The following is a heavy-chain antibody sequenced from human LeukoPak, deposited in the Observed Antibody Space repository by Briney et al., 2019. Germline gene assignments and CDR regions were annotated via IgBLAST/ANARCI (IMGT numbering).Heavy chain of an antibody. CDR2: IYYSGTT. CDR1: GGSINNYY. Sequence: SETLSLTCTVSGGSINNYYWSRIRQPPGKGLDWIGYIYYSGTTNYNPSLKSRVTISVDTSKNQFSLKLKSVTAADTAVYYCARPSHPYSSDWFFDFWGQGTLVTVSS. V-gene: IGHV4-59*08. D-gene: IGHD6-19*01. J-gene: IGHJ4*02. CDR3: ARPSHPYSSDWFFDF.